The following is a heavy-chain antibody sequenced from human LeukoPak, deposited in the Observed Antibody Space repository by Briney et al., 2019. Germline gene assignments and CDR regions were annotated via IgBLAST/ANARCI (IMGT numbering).Heavy chain of an antibody. CDR2: ISSSSSYI. CDR1: GFTFSSYS. CDR3: ASLTVTDAFDI. J-gene: IGHJ3*02. V-gene: IGHV3-21*01. D-gene: IGHD4-11*01. Sequence: GGSLRLSCAASGFTFSSYSMNWVRQAPGKGLEWVSSISSSSSYIYYADSVKGRFTISRDNAKNSLYLQMNSLRAEDMAVYYCASLTVTDAFDIWGQGTMVTVSS.